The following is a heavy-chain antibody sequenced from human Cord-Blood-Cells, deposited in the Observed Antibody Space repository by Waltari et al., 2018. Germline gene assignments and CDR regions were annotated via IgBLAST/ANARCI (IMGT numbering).Heavy chain of an antibody. J-gene: IGHJ5*02. CDR3: ARLRRYCSGGSCYFNWFDP. CDR2: IIPILGIA. D-gene: IGHD2-15*01. V-gene: IGHV1-69*02. Sequence: QVQLVQSGAEVKKPGSSVKVSCKASGGTFSSYTISWVRQAPSQGLEWMGRIIPILGIANDAQKFQGRVTITADKSTSTAYMELSSLRSEDTAVYYCARLRRYCSGGSCYFNWFDPWGQGTLVTVSS. CDR1: GGTFSSYT.